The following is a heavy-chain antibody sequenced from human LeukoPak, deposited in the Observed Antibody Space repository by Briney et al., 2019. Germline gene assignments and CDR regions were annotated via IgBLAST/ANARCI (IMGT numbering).Heavy chain of an antibody. V-gene: IGHV1-18*01. CDR1: GGTFSSYA. J-gene: IGHJ4*02. Sequence: ASVKVSCKASGGTFSSYAISWVRQAPGQGLEWMGWISAYNGNTNHAQKLQGRVTMTTDTSTSTAYMELRSLRSDDTAVYYCARNPAMVDLDYWGQGTLVTVSS. CDR2: ISAYNGNT. CDR3: ARNPAMVDLDY. D-gene: IGHD4/OR15-4a*01.